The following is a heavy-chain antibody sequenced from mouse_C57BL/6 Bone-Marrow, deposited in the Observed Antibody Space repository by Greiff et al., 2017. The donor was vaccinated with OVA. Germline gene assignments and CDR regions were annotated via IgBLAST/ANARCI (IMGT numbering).Heavy chain of an antibody. V-gene: IGHV1-55*01. D-gene: IGHD1-1*01. Sequence: VQLQQPGAELVKPGASVKMSCKASGYTFTSYWITWVKQRPGQGLEWIGGIYPGSGSTNYNEKFKSKATLTVDTSSSTAYMQLSSLTSEDSAVYYCARDYGSSFYFDYWGQGTTLTVSS. CDR1: GYTFTSYW. J-gene: IGHJ2*01. CDR2: IYPGSGST. CDR3: ARDYGSSFYFDY.